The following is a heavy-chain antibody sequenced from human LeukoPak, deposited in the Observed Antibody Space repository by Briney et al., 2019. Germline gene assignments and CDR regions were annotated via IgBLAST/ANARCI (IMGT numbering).Heavy chain of an antibody. CDR2: INHSGST. V-gene: IGHV4-34*01. CDR1: GGSFSGYY. CDR3: ARETGSSSLCWFDP. D-gene: IGHD6-6*01. J-gene: IGHJ5*02. Sequence: SETLSLTCAVYGGSFSGYYWSWIRQPPGKGLEWIGEINHSGSTNYNPSLKSRVTISVDTSKNQFSLKLSSVTAADTAVYYCARETGSSSLCWFDPWGQGTLVTVSS.